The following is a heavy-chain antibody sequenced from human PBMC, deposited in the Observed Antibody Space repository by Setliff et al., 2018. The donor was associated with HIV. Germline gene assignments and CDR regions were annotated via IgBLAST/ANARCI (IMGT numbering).Heavy chain of an antibody. CDR1: GDSISTSNSY. J-gene: IGHJ4*01. D-gene: IGHD3-22*01. V-gene: IGHV4-39*07. CDR2: LYYGGST. Sequence: SETLSLTCTVSGDSISTSNSYWGWVRQPPGKGLEWIGSLYYGGSTYYNPSLKSRVTMSIDTSKSQFSLKLSSVTAAGTAVYYCARLMHYYDSFWVLWRENYFDSWGRGTLVTVSS. CDR3: ARLMHYYDSFWVLWRENYFDS.